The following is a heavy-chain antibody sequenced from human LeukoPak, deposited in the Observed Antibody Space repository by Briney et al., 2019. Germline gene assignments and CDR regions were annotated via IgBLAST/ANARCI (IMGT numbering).Heavy chain of an antibody. CDR1: GFTFSSHD. CDR2: ISGSGGST. D-gene: IGHD3-22*01. J-gene: IGHJ4*02. CDR3: AKGAYYYDSSGYSYSDY. Sequence: PGGSLRLSCATSGFTFSSHDMNWVRQAPGKGLEWVSAISGSGGSTYYADSVKGRFTISRDNSKNTLYLQMNSLRAEDTAVYYCAKGAYYYDSSGYSYSDYWGQGTLVTVSS. V-gene: IGHV3-23*01.